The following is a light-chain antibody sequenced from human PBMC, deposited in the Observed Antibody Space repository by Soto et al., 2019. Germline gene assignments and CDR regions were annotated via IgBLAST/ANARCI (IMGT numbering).Light chain of an antibody. J-gene: IGKJ4*01. CDR2: NAS. V-gene: IGKV3-11*01. CDR1: QSVRTY. Sequence: IVLTQSAATLSLFPGERATLSCRASQSVRTYLAWYQQKPGQAPRLLISNASDKASGIPARFSGSGSGTDFTLTISSLEAEDSAVYYCHQRSNWPRTFGGGTKVDIK. CDR3: HQRSNWPRT.